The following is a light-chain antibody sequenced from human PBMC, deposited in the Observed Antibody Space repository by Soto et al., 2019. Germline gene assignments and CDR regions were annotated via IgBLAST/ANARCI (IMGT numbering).Light chain of an antibody. CDR1: SSDVGGYNY. Sequence: QSALTQPPSASGSPGQSVTISCTGTSSDVGGYNYVSWYQQHPGKAPKLMIYEVSKRPSGVPDRFSGSKSGNTASLTVSGLQAEDEDDYYCSSYAGSTIPFGTGTKLTVL. CDR3: SSYAGSTIP. CDR2: EVS. J-gene: IGLJ1*01. V-gene: IGLV2-8*01.